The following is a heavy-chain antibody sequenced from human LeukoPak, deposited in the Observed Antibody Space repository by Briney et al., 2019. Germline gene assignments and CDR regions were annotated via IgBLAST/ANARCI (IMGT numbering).Heavy chain of an antibody. CDR2: IKQDGSEK. V-gene: IGHV3-7*01. J-gene: IGHJ6*03. CDR1: GFTFSSYW. CDR3: ARVPYDFWSGYVLFYYYMDV. D-gene: IGHD3-3*01. Sequence: GGSLRLSCAASGFTFSSYWMSWVRQAPGKGLEWVANIKQDGSEKYYVDSVEGRFTISRDNAKNSLYLQMNSLRAEDTAVYYCARVPYDFWSGYVLFYYYMDVWGKGTTVTVSS.